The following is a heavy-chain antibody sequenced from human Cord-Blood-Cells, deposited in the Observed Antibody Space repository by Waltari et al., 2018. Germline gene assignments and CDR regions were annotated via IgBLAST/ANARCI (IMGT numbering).Heavy chain of an antibody. J-gene: IGHJ4*02. CDR3: ARGGLTSVGATPFDY. V-gene: IGHV4-34*01. D-gene: IGHD1-26*01. CDR2: INHSGST. Sequence: QVQLQQWGAGLLKPSETLSLTCAVYGGSFSGYYWSWIRKPPGKGLEWIWEINHSGSTNYNPSLKSRVTISVDTSKNQFSLKLSSVTAADTAVYYCARGGLTSVGATPFDYWGQGTLVTVSS. CDR1: GGSFSGYY.